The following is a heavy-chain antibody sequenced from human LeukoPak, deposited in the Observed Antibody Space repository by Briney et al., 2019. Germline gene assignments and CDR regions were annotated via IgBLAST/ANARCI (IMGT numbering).Heavy chain of an antibody. CDR3: ARASSVRGVIISYYMDV. J-gene: IGHJ6*03. V-gene: IGHV4-59*01. D-gene: IGHD3-10*01. CDR1: GGSISSYY. Sequence: SETLSLTCTVSGGSISSYYWSWIRQPPGKGLEWIGYIYYSGSTNYNPSLKSRVTISVDTSKNQFSLKLSSVTAADTAVYYCARASSVRGVIISYYMDVWGKGTTVTISS. CDR2: IYYSGST.